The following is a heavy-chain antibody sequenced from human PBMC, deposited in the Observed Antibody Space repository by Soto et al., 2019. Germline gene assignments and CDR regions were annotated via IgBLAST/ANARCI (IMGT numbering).Heavy chain of an antibody. Sequence: PSETLSLTCTVSGGSISSGDYYWSWIRQPPGKGLEWIGYIYYSGSTYYNPSLKSRVTISVDTSKNQFSLKLSSVTAADTAVYYCARAYSSSWKDYGMDVWGQGTTVTVSS. D-gene: IGHD6-13*01. CDR3: ARAYSSSWKDYGMDV. V-gene: IGHV4-30-4*01. J-gene: IGHJ6*02. CDR1: GGSISSGDYY. CDR2: IYYSGST.